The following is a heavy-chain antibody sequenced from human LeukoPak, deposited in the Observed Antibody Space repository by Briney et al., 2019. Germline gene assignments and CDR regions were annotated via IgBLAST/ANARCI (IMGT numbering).Heavy chain of an antibody. CDR1: GFTVSSNY. V-gene: IGHV3-53*01. CDR2: IYSGGST. J-gene: IGHJ5*02. Sequence: GGSLRLSCAASGFTVSSNYMSWVRQAPGKGLEWVSVIYSGGSTYYADSVKGRFTISRDNSKNTLYLQMNSLGAEDTAVYYCACTMVRGVSPRSWFDPWGQGTLVTVSS. D-gene: IGHD3-10*01. CDR3: ACTMVRGVSPRSWFDP.